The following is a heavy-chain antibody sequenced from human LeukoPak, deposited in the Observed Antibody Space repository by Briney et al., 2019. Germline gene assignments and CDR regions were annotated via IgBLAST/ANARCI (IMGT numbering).Heavy chain of an antibody. D-gene: IGHD5-18*01. Sequence: PLASLSLTCAASGGSISSSNWWCWVRPPPRKGLEMSGGISHSGSTNYNQSFKSRVTISIDTSKNPFSLKLSTLTAADTAVYYCARGGTESRTYSYGSVWFDPWGQGTLVTVSS. CDR3: ARGGTESRTYSYGSVWFDP. CDR2: ISHSGST. CDR1: GGSISSSNW. J-gene: IGHJ5*02. V-gene: IGHV4-4*02.